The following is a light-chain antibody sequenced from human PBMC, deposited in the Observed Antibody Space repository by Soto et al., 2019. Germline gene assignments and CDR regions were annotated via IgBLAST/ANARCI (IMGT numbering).Light chain of an antibody. J-gene: IGLJ2*01. CDR2: DVT. Sequence: QSALTQPASVSASPGQSITISCAGTNNDIGAYNYVSWYQQHPGKAPKLIIFDVTNRPSGISDRFSGSKSGNTASLTISALQAEDEADYYCCSYARGATPVVLGGGTQLTVL. V-gene: IGLV2-14*03. CDR3: CSYARGATPVV. CDR1: NNDIGAYNY.